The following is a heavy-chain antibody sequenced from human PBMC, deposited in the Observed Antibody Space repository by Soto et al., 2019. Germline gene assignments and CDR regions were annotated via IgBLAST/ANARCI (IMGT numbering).Heavy chain of an antibody. D-gene: IGHD3-9*01. J-gene: IGHJ6*02. CDR2: INTAGSTK. CDR1: GFTFSNFE. Sequence: GGALRLSCAASGFTFSNFEMHWVRQAPGKGLEWVSYINTAGSTKYYAESVKGRFTISRDNARNSLFLQMNSLRAEDTAVYYCARAECSSPDCLTAYYSYGLDVWGQGSTVTVSS. CDR3: ARAECSSPDCLTAYYSYGLDV. V-gene: IGHV3-48*03.